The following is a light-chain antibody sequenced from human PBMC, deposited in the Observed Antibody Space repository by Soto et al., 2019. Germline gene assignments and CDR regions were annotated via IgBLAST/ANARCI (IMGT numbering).Light chain of an antibody. Sequence: DIQMTQSPSSLSESXGDRVTITCLASQRINRFVHWYQQKPGKGPNLXXYGASTWQSGVPLRFSGSGSGTDFTLTISSLQPDDFATYYCQQSQITPWTFGQGTKVDIK. V-gene: IGKV1-39*01. CDR1: QRINRF. J-gene: IGKJ1*01. CDR3: QQSQITPWT. CDR2: GAS.